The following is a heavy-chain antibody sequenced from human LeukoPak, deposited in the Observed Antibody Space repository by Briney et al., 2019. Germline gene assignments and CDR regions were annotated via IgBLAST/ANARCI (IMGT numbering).Heavy chain of an antibody. CDR1: GGSISSGDYY. V-gene: IGHV4-30-4*01. D-gene: IGHD3-22*01. Sequence: PSETLSLTCTVSGGSISSGDYYWSWIRQPPGKGLGWIGYIYYSGSTYYNPSLKSRVTISVDTSKNQFSLKLSSVTAADTAVYYCAREDFTDYYDIYYFDYWGQGTLVTVSS. CDR3: AREDFTDYYDIYYFDY. J-gene: IGHJ4*02. CDR2: IYYSGST.